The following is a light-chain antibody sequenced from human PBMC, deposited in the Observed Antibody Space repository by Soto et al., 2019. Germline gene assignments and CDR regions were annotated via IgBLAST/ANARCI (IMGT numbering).Light chain of an antibody. CDR3: QRHGPSPP. J-gene: IGKJ2*01. CDR2: GAS. Sequence: EIVLTQSPGTLSLSPGERATLSCKASQSVSSSYLAWYQQKPGQAPRLFIYGASSRATSIPDRFSGSGSGTDSTLTITRLEPEDFSVSYWQRHGPSPPVGQRTQLEIK. V-gene: IGKV3-20*01. CDR1: QSVSSSY.